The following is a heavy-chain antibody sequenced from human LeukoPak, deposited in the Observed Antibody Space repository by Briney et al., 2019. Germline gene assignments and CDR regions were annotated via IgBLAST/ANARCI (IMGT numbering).Heavy chain of an antibody. CDR1: GGSITDNF. D-gene: IGHD2-8*02. CDR3: ARVYCSGGVCWSTAGFDY. V-gene: IGHV4-59*01. Sequence: SETLSLTCTVSGGSITDNFWGWIRQTPEKGLEWIACIHHTGATRNNPSLNGRVTISVDTSKNQISLKLNTVTVADTALYYCARVYCSGGVCWSTAGFDYWGQGTPVTVSS. CDR2: IHHTGAT. J-gene: IGHJ4*02.